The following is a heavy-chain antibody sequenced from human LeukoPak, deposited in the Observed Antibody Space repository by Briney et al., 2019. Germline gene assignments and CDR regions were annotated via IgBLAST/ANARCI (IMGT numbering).Heavy chain of an antibody. CDR3: ARGGSAARYDCDRHDY. Sequence: ASVKVSCKASGYTFTNYYIHWVRQAPGQGLEWMGIISPSGDRLTYAQKFQGRVTLTRGTSPSTVYMELSSLRSEDTAVYYCARGGSAARYDCDRHDYWGQGTLVTVSS. J-gene: IGHJ4*02. D-gene: IGHD3-22*01. V-gene: IGHV1-46*01. CDR2: ISPSGDRL. CDR1: GYTFTNYY.